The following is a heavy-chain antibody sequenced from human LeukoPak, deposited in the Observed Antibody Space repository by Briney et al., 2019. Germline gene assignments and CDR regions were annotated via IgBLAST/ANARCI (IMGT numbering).Heavy chain of an antibody. CDR3: AREGPITLKEVVPAAMPGDY. Sequence: ASVKVSCKASGYTFTSYYMHWVRQAPGQGLEWMGIINPSGGSTSYAQKFQGRVTMTRDTSTSTVYMELSSLRSEDTAVYYCAREGPITLKEVVPAAMPGDYWGQGTLVTVSS. D-gene: IGHD2-2*01. J-gene: IGHJ4*02. V-gene: IGHV1-46*01. CDR1: GYTFTSYY. CDR2: INPSGGST.